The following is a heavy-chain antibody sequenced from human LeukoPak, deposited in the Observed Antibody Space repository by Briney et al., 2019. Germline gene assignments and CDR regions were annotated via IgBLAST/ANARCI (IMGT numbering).Heavy chain of an antibody. J-gene: IGHJ4*02. V-gene: IGHV1-46*01. Sequence: ASEKVSCKASGYTFTSYYMHWVRQAPGQGLEWMGIINPSGGSTSYAQKFQGRVTMTRDTSTSTVYMELSSLRSEDTAVYYCARDGLYYYDSSGLDYWGQGTLVTVSS. CDR1: GYTFTSYY. CDR3: ARDGLYYYDSSGLDY. CDR2: INPSGGST. D-gene: IGHD3-22*01.